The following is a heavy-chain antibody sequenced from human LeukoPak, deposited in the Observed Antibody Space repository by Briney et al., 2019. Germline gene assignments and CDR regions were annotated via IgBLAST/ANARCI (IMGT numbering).Heavy chain of an antibody. CDR1: GGSISSYY. V-gene: IGHV4-59*01. J-gene: IGHJ6*03. CDR3: ARVGAYSGTLEGGYYYYYMDV. Sequence: SGTLSLTCTVSGGSISSYYWSWIRQPPGKGLEWIGYIYYSGSTNYNPSLKSRVTISVDTSKNQLSLKLSSVTAADTAVYYCARVGAYSGTLEGGYYYYYMDVWGKGTTVTVSS. D-gene: IGHD1-26*01. CDR2: IYYSGST.